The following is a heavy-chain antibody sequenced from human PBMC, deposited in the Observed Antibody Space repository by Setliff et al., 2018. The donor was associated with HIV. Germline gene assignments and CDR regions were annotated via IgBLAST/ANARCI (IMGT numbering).Heavy chain of an antibody. J-gene: IGHJ6*02. D-gene: IGHD3-9*01. V-gene: IGHV4-39*07. CDR2: IYYSGST. Sequence: SETLSLTCTVSGGSISSSSYYWGWIRQPPGKGLEWIGSIYYSGSTYYNPSLKSRVTISVDTSKNQFSLKLSSVTAADTAVYYCARYYDWFSYGMDVWGQGTTVTVSS. CDR1: GGSISSSSYY. CDR3: ARYYDWFSYGMDV.